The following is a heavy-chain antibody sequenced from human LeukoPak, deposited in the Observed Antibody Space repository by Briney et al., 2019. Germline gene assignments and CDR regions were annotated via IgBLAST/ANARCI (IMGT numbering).Heavy chain of an antibody. D-gene: IGHD4-17*01. CDR2: MDTSGST. Sequence: SETLSLTCSVSGGSISGYYWSWIRQPAGKGLEWIGRMDTSGSTDYNPSLKSRFTMSVDTSRNQFSLKLYSVTAADTAVYYCARDQGLTVSPYYYYYGMDVWGQGTTLTVSS. V-gene: IGHV4-4*07. J-gene: IGHJ6*02. CDR3: ARDQGLTVSPYYYYYGMDV. CDR1: GGSISGYY.